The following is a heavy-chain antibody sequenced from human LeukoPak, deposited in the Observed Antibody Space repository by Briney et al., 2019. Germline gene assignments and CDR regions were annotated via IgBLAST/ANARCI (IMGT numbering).Heavy chain of an antibody. CDR3: ASVAGPGYSYYMDV. D-gene: IGHD2-15*01. J-gene: IGHJ6*03. V-gene: IGHV4-34*01. CDR1: GGSFSGYY. Sequence: SQALSLTCAVYGGSFSGYYWSWIRQPPGKGLEWIGEINHSVSSNYNPCIKSRLTISVDTSKNQFSLKLSSVTAADTAVYYCASVAGPGYSYYMDVWGKGTTVTVSS. CDR2: INHSVSS.